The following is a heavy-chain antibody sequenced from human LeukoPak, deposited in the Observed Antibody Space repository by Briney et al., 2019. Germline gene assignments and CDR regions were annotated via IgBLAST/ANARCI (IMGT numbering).Heavy chain of an antibody. Sequence: SESLSLTCTVSGGSISSYYWSWIRQPPGKGLEWIGYIYYSGSTNYNPSLKSRVTISVDTSKNQFSLKLSSVTAADTAVYYCARGGGGSAPAPPAYRPFDYWGQGTLVTVSS. D-gene: IGHD1-26*01. CDR1: GGSISSYY. J-gene: IGHJ4*02. CDR3: ARGGGGSAPAPPAYRPFDY. CDR2: IYYSGST. V-gene: IGHV4-59*01.